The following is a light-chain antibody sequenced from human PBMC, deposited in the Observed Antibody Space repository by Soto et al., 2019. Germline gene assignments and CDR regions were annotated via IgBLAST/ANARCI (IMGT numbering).Light chain of an antibody. CDR1: QSVASDY. CDR3: QQYDTSPPMYT. J-gene: IGKJ2*01. CDR2: ATS. V-gene: IGKV3-20*01. Sequence: EFVLTQSPGTLSLSPGDRATLSCRASQSVASDYLSWYQQKPDQSPRLLIYATSTRAAGIPDRFSGSGSGTDFTLTISRLEPDDVAVYYCQQYDTSPPMYTFGQGTKVDI.